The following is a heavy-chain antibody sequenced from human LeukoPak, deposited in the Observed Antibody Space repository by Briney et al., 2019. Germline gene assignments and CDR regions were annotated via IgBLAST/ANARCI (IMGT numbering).Heavy chain of an antibody. CDR3: ARVVEHCTNGVCYPDFDY. Sequence: GASVKVSRKASGYTFTSYDINWVRQATGQGLEWMGWMNPNSGNTGYAQKFQGRVTMTRKTSISTAYMELSSLRSEDTAVYYCARVVEHCTNGVCYPDFDYWGQGTLVTVSS. CDR2: MNPNSGNT. CDR1: GYTFTSYD. V-gene: IGHV1-8*01. D-gene: IGHD2-8*01. J-gene: IGHJ4*02.